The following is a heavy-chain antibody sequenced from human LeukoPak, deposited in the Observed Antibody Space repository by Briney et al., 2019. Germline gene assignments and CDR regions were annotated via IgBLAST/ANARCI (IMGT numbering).Heavy chain of an antibody. CDR2: IFQGGST. V-gene: IGHV3-53*01. D-gene: IGHD5-24*01. J-gene: IGHJ4*02. CDR1: GFTFSTYN. CDR3: ARVRDVYNHVFEN. Sequence: GGSLRLSCVASGFTFSTYNIHWVRQAPGKGLEWVSDIFQGGSTYYSDSVKGRFTISRDISKNTLHLQMNNLRVDDTAVYYCARVRDVYNHVFENWGQGTLVTVS.